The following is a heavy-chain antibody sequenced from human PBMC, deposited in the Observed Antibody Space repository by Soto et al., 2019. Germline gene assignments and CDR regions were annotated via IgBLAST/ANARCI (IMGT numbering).Heavy chain of an antibody. V-gene: IGHV1-69*06. CDR2: IIPIFGTA. Sequence: QVQLVQSGAGVKKPGSSVKVSCKASGGTFSSYAISWVRQAPGQGLEWMGGIIPIFGTANYAQKFQGRVTITADKSTSTAYMELSSLRSEDTAVYYCASAPPIVATINTWFDPWGQGTLVTVSS. D-gene: IGHD5-12*01. CDR1: GGTFSSYA. J-gene: IGHJ5*02. CDR3: ASAPPIVATINTWFDP.